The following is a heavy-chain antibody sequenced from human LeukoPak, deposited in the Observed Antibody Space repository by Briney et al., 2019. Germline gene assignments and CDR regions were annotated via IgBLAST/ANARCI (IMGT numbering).Heavy chain of an antibody. CDR3: ARDSASYFAH. J-gene: IGHJ4*02. CDR2: INPNSGGT. Sequence: ASVKVSCKASGYTFTGYYTHWVRQAPGQGLEWMGWINPNSGGTNYAQKFQGRVTMTRDTSISTAYMELSSLRSDDTAVYYCARDSASYFAHWGQGTLVTVSS. V-gene: IGHV1-2*02. CDR1: GYTFTGYY. D-gene: IGHD1-26*01.